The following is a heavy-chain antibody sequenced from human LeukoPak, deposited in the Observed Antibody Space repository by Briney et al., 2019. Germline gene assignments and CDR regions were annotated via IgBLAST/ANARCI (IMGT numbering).Heavy chain of an antibody. D-gene: IGHD2-15*01. CDR1: GYTFTNYY. CDR3: ARGGYCSGGSCLFDY. CDR2: INPSGGST. J-gene: IGHJ4*02. V-gene: IGHV1-46*01. Sequence: ASVKVSCKASGYTFTNYYMHWVRQAPGQGLEWMGIINPSGGSTSYAQKFQGRVTMTRDTSTSTVYMELSSLRSGDTAVYYCARGGYCSGGSCLFDYWGLGTLVTVSS.